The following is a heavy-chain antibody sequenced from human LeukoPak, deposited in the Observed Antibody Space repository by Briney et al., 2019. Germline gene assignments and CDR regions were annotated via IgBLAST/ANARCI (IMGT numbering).Heavy chain of an antibody. J-gene: IGHJ4*02. CDR3: ARSRLPNYYDSSADIPFDY. CDR1: GCSPRTGGMR. Sequence: GPTLVNPPQTLTLTCAFSGCSPRTGGMRVSWIRQPPGTALEWLPRTAWDDDKFYSTPLKTRLTISQDTSKNHVVLTMTDMDPVDTPTYYCARSRLPNYYDSSADIPFDYWGQGTLVTASS. V-gene: IGHV2-70*04. CDR2: TAWDDDK. D-gene: IGHD3-22*01.